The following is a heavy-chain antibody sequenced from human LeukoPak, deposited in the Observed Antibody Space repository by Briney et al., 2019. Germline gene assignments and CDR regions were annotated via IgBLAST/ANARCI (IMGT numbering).Heavy chain of an antibody. CDR1: GFTFSSYA. J-gene: IGHJ4*02. V-gene: IGHV3-23*01. Sequence: PGGSLRLSCAASGFTFSSYAISWVRQAPGKGLEWVSAISGSGGSTYYADSVKGRFTISRDNSKNTLYLQMNSLRAEDTAVYYCAKDGPWYYDFWSGYFDYWGQGTLVTVSS. CDR2: ISGSGGST. CDR3: AKDGPWYYDFWSGYFDY. D-gene: IGHD3-3*01.